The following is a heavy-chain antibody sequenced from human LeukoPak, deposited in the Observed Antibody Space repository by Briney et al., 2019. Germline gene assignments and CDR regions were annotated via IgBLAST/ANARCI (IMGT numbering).Heavy chain of an antibody. CDR2: IYYTGNT. Sequence: PGGSLRLPCAASGFTFSDYYMSWVRQAPGKGLEWIGSIYYTGNTYYNASLKSRVTISIDTSIKQFSLKLTSVTAADTAVYYCARDAKGQWDGWFDPWGQGILVTVSS. D-gene: IGHD1-26*01. CDR1: GFTFSDYY. V-gene: IGHV4-59*01. CDR3: ARDAKGQWDGWFDP. J-gene: IGHJ5*02.